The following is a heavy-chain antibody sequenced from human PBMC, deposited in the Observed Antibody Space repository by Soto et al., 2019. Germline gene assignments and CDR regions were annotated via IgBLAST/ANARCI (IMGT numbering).Heavy chain of an antibody. Sequence: EVQLLESGGGLVQPGGSLRLSCAASGFTFSTYAMTWVRQAPGRGREWVSDISGSGGSTYYADSVKGRFTISRDNSKNTLYLQMNSLRAEDTAVYYCAKQASLPRFDPWGQGTLVTVSS. V-gene: IGHV3-23*01. CDR3: AKQASLPRFDP. J-gene: IGHJ5*02. CDR1: GFTFSTYA. CDR2: ISGSGGST.